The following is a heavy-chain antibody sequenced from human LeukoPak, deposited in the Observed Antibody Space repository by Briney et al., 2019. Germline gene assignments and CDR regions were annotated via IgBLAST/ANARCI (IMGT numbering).Heavy chain of an antibody. CDR2: INHSGST. CDR1: GGSLSGYY. D-gene: IGHD2-2*02. V-gene: IGHV4-34*01. Sequence: SETLSLTCAVYGGSLSGYYWSWIRQPPGKGLEWIGEINHSGSTNYNPSLKSRVTISVDTSKNQFSLKLSSVTAAGTAVYYCARSIVVVPAAIDGHDAFDIWGQGTMVTVSS. J-gene: IGHJ3*02. CDR3: ARSIVVVPAAIDGHDAFDI.